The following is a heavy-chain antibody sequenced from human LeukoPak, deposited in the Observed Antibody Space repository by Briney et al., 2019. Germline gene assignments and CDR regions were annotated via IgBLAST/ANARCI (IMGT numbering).Heavy chain of an antibody. D-gene: IGHD6-13*01. CDR2: INPNSGGT. Sequence: ASVKVSCKASGYTFTGYYMHWVRQAPGQGLEWMGWINPNSGGTNYAQKFQGRVTMTRDTSISTAYMELSRLRSDDTAVYYCARADYSSTWSHDYYYMDVWGKGTTVTVSS. CDR1: GYTFTGYY. J-gene: IGHJ6*03. CDR3: ARADYSSTWSHDYYYMDV. V-gene: IGHV1-2*02.